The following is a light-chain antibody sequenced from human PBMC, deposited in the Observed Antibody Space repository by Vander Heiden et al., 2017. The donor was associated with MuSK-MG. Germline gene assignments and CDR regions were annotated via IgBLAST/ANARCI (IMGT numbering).Light chain of an antibody. CDR1: QRVSSY. Sequence: EIVLTQSPATLSLSPGERATISCMASQRVSSYLPWYQQKPGQEPRMLIFDASNRANGVPARLSGSGAWTDFTLTISSREPEDFAVYYCQQRSNWPPITFGQGTRLEIK. CDR3: QQRSNWPPIT. J-gene: IGKJ5*01. V-gene: IGKV3-11*01. CDR2: DAS.